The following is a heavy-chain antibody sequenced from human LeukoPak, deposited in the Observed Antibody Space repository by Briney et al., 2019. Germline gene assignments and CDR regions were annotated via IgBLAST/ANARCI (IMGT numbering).Heavy chain of an antibody. Sequence: PGGSLRLSCAASGFTFNSYAMAWVRQAPGKGLEWVSTISNSGSTTFYADSVKGRFTISRGNSQNTLYLQMTSLRAEDTAVYYCAKLLVRGSHYFDYLGPGNPGHRLL. CDR2: ISNSGSTT. CDR3: AKLLVRGSHYFDY. D-gene: IGHD3-10*01. V-gene: IGHV3-23*01. J-gene: IGHJ4*02. CDR1: GFTFNSYA.